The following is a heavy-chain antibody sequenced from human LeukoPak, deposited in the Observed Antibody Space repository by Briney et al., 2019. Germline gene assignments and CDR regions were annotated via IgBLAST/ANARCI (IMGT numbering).Heavy chain of an antibody. Sequence: SETLSLTCTVSGGSISSTSYYWGWIRQPPGKGLEYIGNIYYSGSTYYNPSLKSRVTISVDTSKNRFSLQLNSVTPEDTAVYYCAREIMVRGVIEYNWFDPWGQGTLVTVSS. CDR3: AREIMVRGVIEYNWFDP. V-gene: IGHV4-39*02. CDR1: GGSISSTSYY. D-gene: IGHD3-10*01. CDR2: IYYSGST. J-gene: IGHJ5*02.